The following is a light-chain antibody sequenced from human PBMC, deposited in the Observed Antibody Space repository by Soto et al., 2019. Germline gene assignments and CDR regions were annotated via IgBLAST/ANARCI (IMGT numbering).Light chain of an antibody. V-gene: IGLV2-14*03. CDR2: GVT. J-gene: IGLJ2*01. CDR1: NSDIGSYDF. Sequence: QSALTQPASISGSPGQSITISCTGSNSDIGSYDFVAWYQQLPGRSPRLIIYGVTNRPLGVSDRFSGSKSGNTASLTISGLQEDDEADYYCSSHSDRNTLGAFGGGTKLTVL. CDR3: SSHSDRNTLGA.